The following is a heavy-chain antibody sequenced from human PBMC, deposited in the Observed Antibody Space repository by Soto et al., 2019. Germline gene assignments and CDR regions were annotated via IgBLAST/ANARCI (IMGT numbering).Heavy chain of an antibody. D-gene: IGHD7-27*01. V-gene: IGHV3-21*01. CDR3: ARDPNGGIWYFDL. Sequence: EVRLVESGGGLVKPGGSLRLSCVASGFTFSTYNMNWVRQAPGKGLEWVSSISSSSNYIYYADSVKGRFTISRDNAKNSLYLQVNSLRAEDTAVYYWARDPNGGIWYFDLWGRGTLVTVSS. CDR1: GFTFSTYN. J-gene: IGHJ2*01. CDR2: ISSSSNYI.